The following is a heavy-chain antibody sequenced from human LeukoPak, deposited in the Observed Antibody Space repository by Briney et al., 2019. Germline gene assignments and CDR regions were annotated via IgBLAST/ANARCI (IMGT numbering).Heavy chain of an antibody. J-gene: IGHJ4*02. V-gene: IGHV4-34*01. CDR2: INHSGST. Sequence: SETLSLTCAVYAGSFSGYSGSWIRQPPGNVLEWIGEINHSGSTNYNPSLKSRVTISVDTSKNQFSLKLSSVTAADTAVYYCARGRGGKYKWGQGTLVTVSS. CDR1: AGSFSGYS. CDR3: ARGRGGKYK. D-gene: IGHD4-23*01.